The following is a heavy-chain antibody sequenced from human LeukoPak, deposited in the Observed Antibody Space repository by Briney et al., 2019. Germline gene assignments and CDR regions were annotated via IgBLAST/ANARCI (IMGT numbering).Heavy chain of an antibody. CDR1: GFTFSSYW. J-gene: IGHJ4*02. CDR3: ARSPGTLDC. CDR2: IKQDGSEK. Sequence: GGSLRLSCAASGFTFSSYWMSWVRQAPGKGLEWVASIKQDGSEKYYVDSVKGRFTVSRDNAKNSLYLQMTSLRAEDTAVYYCARSPGTLDCWGQGTLVTVSS. V-gene: IGHV3-7*05. D-gene: IGHD1-7*01.